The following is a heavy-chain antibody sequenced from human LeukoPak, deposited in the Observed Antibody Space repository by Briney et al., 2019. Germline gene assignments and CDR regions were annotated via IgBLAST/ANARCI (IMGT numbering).Heavy chain of an antibody. Sequence: PGGSLRLSCAASGFIFSDYSMNWVRQAPGKGLEWVSFISIRSSTTYYADSVKGRFTISRDNAKNSLYLQMNSLRAEDTAVYYCARSAAGTYYWGQGTLVTVSS. V-gene: IGHV3-48*01. J-gene: IGHJ4*02. CDR3: ARSAAGTYY. D-gene: IGHD1-1*01. CDR2: ISIRSSTT. CDR1: GFIFSDYS.